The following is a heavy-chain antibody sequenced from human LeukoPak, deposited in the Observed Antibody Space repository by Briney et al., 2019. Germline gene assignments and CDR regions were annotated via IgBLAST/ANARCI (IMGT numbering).Heavy chain of an antibody. J-gene: IGHJ6*02. V-gene: IGHV3-30*18. Sequence: GRSLRLSCAASRFTCYSYGMQWVRQAPGKGREGGTVISYGGSNKYYTDSVKGRFTISRDNSKNTLYLKMTRLRAEDTAEYYCGKEYSSSTSCLSYYYYYYGMDVWGQGTTVTVSS. D-gene: IGHD2-2*01. CDR1: RFTCYSYG. CDR2: ISYGGSNK. CDR3: GKEYSSSTSCLSYYYYYYGMDV.